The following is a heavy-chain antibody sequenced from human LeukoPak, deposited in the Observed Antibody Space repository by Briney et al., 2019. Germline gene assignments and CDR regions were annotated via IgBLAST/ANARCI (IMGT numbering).Heavy chain of an antibody. D-gene: IGHD3-22*01. CDR3: ARGSGRTYYYDSSGYWSPRYFDY. Sequence: SETLSLTCAVYGGSFSGYYWSWIRQTPGKGLEWIGEINHSGSTNYNPSLKSRVTISVDTSKNQFSLKLSSVTAADTAVYYCARGSGRTYYYDSSGYWSPRYFDYWGQGTLVTVSS. CDR1: GGSFSGYY. J-gene: IGHJ4*02. CDR2: INHSGST. V-gene: IGHV4-34*01.